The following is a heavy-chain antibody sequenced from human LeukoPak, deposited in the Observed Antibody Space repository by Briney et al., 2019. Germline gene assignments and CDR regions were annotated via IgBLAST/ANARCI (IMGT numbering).Heavy chain of an antibody. D-gene: IGHD3-22*01. V-gene: IGHV4-59*01. CDR2: VYYSGST. Sequence: SETLSLTCTASGGSISTYYWSWIRQPPGKGLEWIGYVYYSGSTNYKSSLQSRVSISVDTSKNLFSLKLRSVTAADTAVYYCARVYYYDGSGYYPVDWNFDLWGRGTLVTVSS. J-gene: IGHJ2*01. CDR3: ARVYYYDGSGYYPVDWNFDL. CDR1: GGSISTYY.